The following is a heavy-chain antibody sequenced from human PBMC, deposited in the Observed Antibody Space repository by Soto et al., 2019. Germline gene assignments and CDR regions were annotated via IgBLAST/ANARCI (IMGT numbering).Heavy chain of an antibody. CDR1: GGSISSGGYY. CDR3: ARDNSSSWYTGSVP. D-gene: IGHD6-13*01. V-gene: IGHV4-31*03. J-gene: IGHJ5*02. Sequence: LTCTVSGGSISSGGYYWSWIRQHPGKGLEWIGYIYYSGSTYYNPSLKSRVTISVDTSKNQFSLKLSSVTAADTAVYYCARDNSSSWYTGSVPWCQGTLVTVFS. CDR2: IYYSGST.